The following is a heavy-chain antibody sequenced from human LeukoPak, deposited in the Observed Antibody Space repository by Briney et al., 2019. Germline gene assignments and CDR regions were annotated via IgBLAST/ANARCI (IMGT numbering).Heavy chain of an antibody. CDR2: ISSSSSYI. V-gene: IGHV3-21*01. D-gene: IGHD1-26*01. CDR1: GFTFSSYS. CDR3: ARLLRVGATPAAFDI. J-gene: IGHJ3*02. Sequence: GGSLRLSCAASGFTFSSYSMNWVRQAPGKGLEWVSSISSSSSYIYYADSVKGRFTISRDNAKNSLYLQMNSLRAEDTAAYYCARLLRVGATPAAFDIWGQGTMVTVSS.